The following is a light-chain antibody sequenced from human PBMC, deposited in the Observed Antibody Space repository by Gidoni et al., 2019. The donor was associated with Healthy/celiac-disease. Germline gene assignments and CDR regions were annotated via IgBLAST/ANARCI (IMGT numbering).Light chain of an antibody. V-gene: IGLV2-23*02. CDR2: EAS. Sequence: QSSLTQPVSASVSPGPSLTTSCTGPSSDVGSYNLFSWYPQHSGKASNLMIYEASKRLSGVSNRFSGSKSGNTASLTISGLQAEDEADYYCCSYAGSSTFDVVFGGGTKLTVL. CDR3: CSYAGSSTFDVV. CDR1: SSDVGSYNL. J-gene: IGLJ2*01.